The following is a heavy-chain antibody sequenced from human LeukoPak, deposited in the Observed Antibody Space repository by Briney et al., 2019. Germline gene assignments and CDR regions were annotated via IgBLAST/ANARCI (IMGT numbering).Heavy chain of an antibody. CDR1: GGSISSSNW. D-gene: IGHD6-19*01. J-gene: IGHJ6*04. V-gene: IGHV4-4*02. CDR2: IYHSGST. CDR3: ARVPGMAVAGGSHYYGMDV. Sequence: SETLSLTCAVSGGSISSSNWWSWVRQPPGKGLEWIGEIYHSGSTNYNPSLKSRVTISVDKSKNQFSLKLSSVTAADTAVYYCARVPGMAVAGGSHYYGMDVWGKGTTVTVSS.